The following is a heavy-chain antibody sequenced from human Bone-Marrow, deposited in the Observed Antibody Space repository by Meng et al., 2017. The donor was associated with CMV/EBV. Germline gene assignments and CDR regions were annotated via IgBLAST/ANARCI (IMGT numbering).Heavy chain of an antibody. D-gene: IGHD3-10*01. J-gene: IGHJ4*02. CDR2: IYSGGSST. Sequence: GESLKISCAASGFTFSSYAMSWVRQAPGKGLEWVSVIYSGGSSTYYADSVKGRFTISRDNSKNTLYLQMNSLRAEDTAVYYCARGFGAAAPWDYWGQGTLVTVSS. CDR1: GFTFSSYA. CDR3: ARGFGAAAPWDY. V-gene: IGHV3-23*03.